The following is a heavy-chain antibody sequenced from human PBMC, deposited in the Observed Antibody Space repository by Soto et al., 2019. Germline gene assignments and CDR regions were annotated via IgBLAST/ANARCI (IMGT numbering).Heavy chain of an antibody. J-gene: IGHJ4*02. CDR1: GYTFTSYA. CDR3: ARGPGGPDGPGDY. V-gene: IGHV1-3*01. Sequence: QVQLVQSGAEVKKPGASVKVSCKASGYTFTSYAMHWVRQAPGQRLEWMGWINAGNGNTKYSQKFQGRVTITRDTSASTAYLELSSLRSEDTAVYYCARGPGGPDGPGDYWGQGTLVTVSS. D-gene: IGHD2-15*01. CDR2: INAGNGNT.